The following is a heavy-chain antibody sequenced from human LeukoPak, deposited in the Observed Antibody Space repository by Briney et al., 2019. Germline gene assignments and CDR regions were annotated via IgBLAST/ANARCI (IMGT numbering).Heavy chain of an antibody. Sequence: ASVKVSCKASGGTFSSYAISWVRQAPGQGLERMGRIIPIFGAPNYAQKFQGRVTITTDESTRTAYMELSSLRSEDTAVYYCAREGSFLGYCSGGRCSNWFDPWGQGTLVTVSS. CDR1: GGTFSSYA. D-gene: IGHD2-15*01. CDR2: IIPIFGAP. CDR3: AREGSFLGYCSGGRCSNWFDP. J-gene: IGHJ5*02. V-gene: IGHV1-69*05.